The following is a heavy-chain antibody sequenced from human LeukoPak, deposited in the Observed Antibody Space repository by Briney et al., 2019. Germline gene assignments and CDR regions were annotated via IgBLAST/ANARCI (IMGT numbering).Heavy chain of an antibody. V-gene: IGHV1-2*02. CDR3: ALIGDHAWFDP. CDR2: INPNSGGT. D-gene: IGHD3-10*01. J-gene: IGHJ5*02. Sequence: ASVTVSCKASGYTFXGYYIFWVRRAPGQGLEWMGWINPNSGGTNYAQEFQGRVTMTRDTSITTAYMELSTLRSDDTAVYYCALIGDHAWFDPWGQGTLVTVSS. CDR1: GYTFXGYY.